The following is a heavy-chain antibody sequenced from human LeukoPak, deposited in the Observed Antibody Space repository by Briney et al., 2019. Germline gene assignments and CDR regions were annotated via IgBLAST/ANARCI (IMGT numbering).Heavy chain of an antibody. V-gene: IGHV4-4*02. CDR2: IWHTGNT. D-gene: IGHD3-22*01. J-gene: IGHJ4*02. CDR3: AREGNYYDSSGYPD. Sequence: PSETLSLTCAISGGPISSSNWWSWVRQAPGKGLEWIGEIWHTGNTNYNPSLKSRVTMSVDTSKNQFSLKLSSVTAADTAVYYCAREGNYYDSSGYPDWGQGTLVTVSS. CDR1: GGPISSSNW.